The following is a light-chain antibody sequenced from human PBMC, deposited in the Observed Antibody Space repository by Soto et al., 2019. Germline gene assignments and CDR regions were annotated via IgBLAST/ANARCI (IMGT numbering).Light chain of an antibody. CDR1: SSNIGNNY. Sequence: QSVLTQPPSVSAAPGQKVTISCSGSSSNIGNNYVSWYQQLPGTAPKLLIYENNKRPSGIPDRFSGPKSGTSATLGITGLQTGDEADYYCGTWDSSLSARVFGGGTKLTVL. J-gene: IGLJ2*01. CDR3: GTWDSSLSARV. V-gene: IGLV1-51*02. CDR2: ENN.